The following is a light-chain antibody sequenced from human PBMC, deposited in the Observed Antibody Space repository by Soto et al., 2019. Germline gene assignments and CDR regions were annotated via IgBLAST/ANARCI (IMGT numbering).Light chain of an antibody. Sequence: DIQMTQSPSTLSGSVGDRVTITCRASQSVSGWLAWYQQKPGEAPKLLIYDASALPRGVPSRFSGSGSGTEFTLTISSLQPEDFATYFCLQHNHFPWTFSQGTKVDIK. CDR2: DAS. J-gene: IGKJ1*01. CDR1: QSVSGW. CDR3: LQHNHFPWT. V-gene: IGKV1-5*01.